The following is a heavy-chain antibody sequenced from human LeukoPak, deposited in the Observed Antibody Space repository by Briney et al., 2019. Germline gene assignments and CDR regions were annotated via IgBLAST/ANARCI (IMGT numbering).Heavy chain of an antibody. J-gene: IGHJ3*02. CDR2: IDWNGGST. CDR3: ARVKLERRGGVFFDI. D-gene: IGHD1-1*01. V-gene: IGHV3-20*01. Sequence: GGSLRLSCAAFGFIFDDHGMSWVRQAPGKGLEWVSGIDWNGGSTGYADSAKGRFTISRDNAKNSLYLQMNSLRVEDTALYHCARVKLERRGGVFFDIWGQGTMVTVSS. CDR1: GFIFDDHG.